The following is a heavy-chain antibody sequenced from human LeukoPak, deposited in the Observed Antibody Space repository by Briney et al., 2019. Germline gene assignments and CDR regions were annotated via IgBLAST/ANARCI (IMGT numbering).Heavy chain of an antibody. CDR2: IYPGDSDT. D-gene: IGHD2-21*02. V-gene: IGHV5-51*01. CDR1: GYTFTTYW. J-gene: IGHJ1*01. CDR3: ARSPCGGDCYSGHFQH. Sequence: GESLKISCHGSGYTFTTYWIGWVRQMPGRGLEWMGIIYPGDSDTRYSPSFQGQVTISADKSINTAYLQWSSLKASDTAMYYCARSPCGGDCYSGHFQHWGQGTLVTVSS.